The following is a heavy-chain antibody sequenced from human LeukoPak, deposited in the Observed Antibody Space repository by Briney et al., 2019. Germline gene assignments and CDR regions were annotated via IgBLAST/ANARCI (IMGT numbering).Heavy chain of an antibody. Sequence: SETLSLTCTVSGGSISSSSYYWSWIRQPPGKGLEWIGEINHSGSTNYNPSLKSRVTISVDTSKNQFSLKLSSVTAADTAVYYCARLAVGGSYLMGFDYWGQGTLVTVSS. V-gene: IGHV4-39*07. D-gene: IGHD1-26*01. CDR2: INHSGST. CDR3: ARLAVGGSYLMGFDY. CDR1: GGSISSSSYY. J-gene: IGHJ4*02.